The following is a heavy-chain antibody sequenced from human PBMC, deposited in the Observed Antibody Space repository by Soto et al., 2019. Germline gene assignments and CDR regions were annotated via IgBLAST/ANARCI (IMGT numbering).Heavy chain of an antibody. CDR2: ISYDGSNK. J-gene: IGHJ6*02. CDR3: ARTYSSSSVYYYYGMDV. Sequence: LRLSCAASGFTFSSYAMHWVRQAPGKGLEWVAVISYDGSNKYYADSVKGRFTISRDNSKNTLYLQMNSLRAEDTAVYYCARTYSSSSVYYYYGMDVWGQGTTVTVS. CDR1: GFTFSSYA. D-gene: IGHD6-6*01. V-gene: IGHV3-30-3*01.